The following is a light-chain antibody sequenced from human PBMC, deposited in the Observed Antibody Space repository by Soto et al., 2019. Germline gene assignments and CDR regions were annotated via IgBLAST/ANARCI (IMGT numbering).Light chain of an antibody. Sequence: IVLTQSPGTLSLSPGERATLSCRASQSISSSYFAWYQQKPGQAPRLLIYGASSRATGIPDRFSGSGSGTDFTLTTSRLEPEDFAVYYCQLYGSSPRTFGQGTRVEIK. J-gene: IGKJ1*01. V-gene: IGKV3-20*01. CDR3: QLYGSSPRT. CDR1: QSISSSY. CDR2: GAS.